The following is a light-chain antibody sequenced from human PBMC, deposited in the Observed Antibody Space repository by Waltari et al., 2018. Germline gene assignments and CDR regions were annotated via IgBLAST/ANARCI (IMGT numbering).Light chain of an antibody. CDR1: SLRDYY. CDR2: GEN. V-gene: IGLV3-19*01. Sequence: SSELTQDPAVSVALGQPVRITCQGDSLRDYYASWYQQKAGQAPVLVIHGENKRPSGIPDRFSGSSSGNTASLTITGAQAGDEADYYCNSRDRSGDVVFGAGTKLTV. J-gene: IGLJ2*01. CDR3: NSRDRSGDVV.